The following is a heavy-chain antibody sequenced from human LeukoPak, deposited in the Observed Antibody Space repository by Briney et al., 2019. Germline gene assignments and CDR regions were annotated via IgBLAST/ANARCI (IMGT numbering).Heavy chain of an antibody. V-gene: IGHV3-7*03. CDR3: ARDQYDTWSRRGNFDS. Sequence: GGSLRLSCAASGFTLSNHWMSWVRQAPGKGLEWVANIKLDGSEKNYVDSVKGRFTISRDNTKNSLYLQMNSLRAEDTAVFYCARDQYDTWSRRGNFDSWGQGTLVIVSS. D-gene: IGHD3-3*01. CDR2: IKLDGSEK. J-gene: IGHJ4*02. CDR1: GFTLSNHW.